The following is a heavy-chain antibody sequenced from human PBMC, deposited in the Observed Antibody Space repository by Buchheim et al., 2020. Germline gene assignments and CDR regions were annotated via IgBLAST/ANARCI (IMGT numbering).Heavy chain of an antibody. Sequence: QVQLVESGGGVVQPGTSLRLSCAASGFPFSIYAMQWVRQAPVKGLEWVAVTSKDGTNKYYADPVRGRFTISRDDSKNTLYLQMNSLRAEDTAVYYCARGLGWYQTDYWGQGTL. CDR3: ARGLGWYQTDY. CDR1: GFPFSIYA. J-gene: IGHJ4*02. V-gene: IGHV3-30*01. D-gene: IGHD6-19*01. CDR2: TSKDGTNK.